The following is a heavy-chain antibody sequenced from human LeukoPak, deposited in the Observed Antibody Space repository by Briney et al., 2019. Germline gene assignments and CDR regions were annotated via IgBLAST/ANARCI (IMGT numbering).Heavy chain of an antibody. J-gene: IGHJ4*02. Sequence: AASVKVSCKASGYTFSSYGISWVRQAPGQGLEWMGWISAYNGNTNYAQKLQGRVTMTTDTSTSTAYMELRSLRSDDTAVYYCARVTVGRVVDYWGQGTLVTVSS. D-gene: IGHD4-23*01. CDR3: ARVTVGRVVDY. CDR2: ISAYNGNT. V-gene: IGHV1-18*01. CDR1: GYTFSSYG.